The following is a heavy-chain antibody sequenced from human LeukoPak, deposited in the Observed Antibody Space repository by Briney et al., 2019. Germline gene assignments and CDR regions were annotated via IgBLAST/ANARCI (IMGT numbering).Heavy chain of an antibody. CDR3: ARDRKISVFDP. CDR1: GGSISSYY. J-gene: IGHJ5*02. Sequence: PSETLSLTCTVSGGSISSYYWSWIRQPPGKGLEWIGYIYYSGSTNYNPSLKSRVTISVDTSKNQFSLKLSSVTAADTAVYYCARDRKISVFDPWGQGTLVTVSS. V-gene: IGHV4-59*01. D-gene: IGHD1-14*01. CDR2: IYYSGST.